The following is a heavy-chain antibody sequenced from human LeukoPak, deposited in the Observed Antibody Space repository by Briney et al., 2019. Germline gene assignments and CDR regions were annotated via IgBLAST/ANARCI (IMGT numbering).Heavy chain of an antibody. Sequence: GGSLRLSCAASGFTFSSYGMHWVRQAPGKGLEWVAVIWFDGSNKYYADSVKGRFTISRDNSKNTLYLQMNSLRAEDTAVYFCAKSSSYYDSSGEFDYWGQGTLVTVSS. V-gene: IGHV3-33*06. CDR3: AKSSSYYDSSGEFDY. CDR1: GFTFSSYG. CDR2: IWFDGSNK. J-gene: IGHJ4*02. D-gene: IGHD3-22*01.